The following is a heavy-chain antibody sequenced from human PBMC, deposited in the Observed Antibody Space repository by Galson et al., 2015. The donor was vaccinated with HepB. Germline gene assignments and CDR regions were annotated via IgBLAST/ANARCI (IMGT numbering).Heavy chain of an antibody. CDR3: AKDGPRGVRAVAGTALYYGLDV. Sequence: SLRLSCAASGFTFSSYAMSWVRQAPGKGLEWVSSISGSGGSTYYADSVKGRFTISRGNSKNTLYLQMSSLRADDTAVYYCAKDGPRGVRAVAGTALYYGLDVWGQGTTVIVSS. J-gene: IGHJ6*02. CDR2: ISGSGGST. D-gene: IGHD6-19*01. V-gene: IGHV3-23*01. CDR1: GFTFSSYA.